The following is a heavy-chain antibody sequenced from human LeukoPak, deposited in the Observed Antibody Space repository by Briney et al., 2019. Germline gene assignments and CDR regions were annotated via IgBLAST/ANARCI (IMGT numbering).Heavy chain of an antibody. V-gene: IGHV4-61*02. CDR3: ARDQVVESSSGWYRIYYFDY. Sequence: SETLSLTCTVSGGSISSGSYYWSWIRQPAGKGLEWIGRIYTSGSTNYNPSLKSRVTISVDTSKNQFSLKLSSVTAADTAVYYCARDQVVESSSGWYRIYYFDYWGQGTLVTVSS. D-gene: IGHD6-19*01. CDR2: IYTSGST. J-gene: IGHJ4*02. CDR1: GGSISSGSYY.